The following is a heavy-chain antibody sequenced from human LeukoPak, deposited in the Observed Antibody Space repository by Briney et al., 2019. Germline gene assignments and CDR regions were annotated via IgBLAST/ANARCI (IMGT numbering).Heavy chain of an antibody. J-gene: IGHJ4*02. CDR3: ARAGIMATTPFGY. CDR1: GGSISSNY. Sequence: KSSETLSLTCTVSGGSISSNYWSWIRQPPGKGLEWIGYIFYTGSTNYNPSLKSRVTISVDTSKNQFSLRLSSVTAADTAVYYCARAGIMATTPFGYWGQGTLVTVSS. CDR2: IFYTGST. V-gene: IGHV4-59*01. D-gene: IGHD5-24*01.